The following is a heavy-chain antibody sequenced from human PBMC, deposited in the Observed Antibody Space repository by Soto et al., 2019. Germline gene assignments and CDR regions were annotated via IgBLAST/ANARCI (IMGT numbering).Heavy chain of an antibody. CDR2: IYYTGDT. CDR1: GGSLNDYY. V-gene: IGHV4-59*01. J-gene: IGHJ5*02. Sequence: SETLSLTCSVSGGSLNDYYWNWIRQPPGKGLEWIGYIYYTGDTLYNPSLKSRATISLDRSRKQFSLQLSSVTAADTAIYYCARITAGVYNWFDPWGQGTPVTVSS. D-gene: IGHD6-13*01. CDR3: ARITAGVYNWFDP.